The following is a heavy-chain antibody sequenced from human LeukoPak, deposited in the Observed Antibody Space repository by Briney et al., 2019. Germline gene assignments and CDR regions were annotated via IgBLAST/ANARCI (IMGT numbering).Heavy chain of an antibody. J-gene: IGHJ3*02. V-gene: IGHV1-69*05. CDR3: ASRGDSFRDAFDI. CDR1: GFTFSSYA. CDR2: IIPIFGTA. Sequence: GGSLRLSCAASGFTFSSYAISWVRQAPGQGLEWMGGIIPIFGTANYAQKFQGRVTMTRDMSTSTVYMELSSLRSEDTAVYYCASRGDSFRDAFDIWGQGTMVTVSS. D-gene: IGHD3-16*01.